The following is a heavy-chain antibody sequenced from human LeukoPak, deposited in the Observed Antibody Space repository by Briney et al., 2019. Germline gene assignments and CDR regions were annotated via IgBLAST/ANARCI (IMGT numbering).Heavy chain of an antibody. CDR2: IYYSGST. CDR3: ASGSYGDYRGLSYDY. J-gene: IGHJ4*02. D-gene: IGHD4-17*01. V-gene: IGHV4-39*07. Sequence: RPSETLSLTCTVSGGSISSSSYYWGWIRQPPGKGLEWIGSIYYSGSTYYNPSLKSRVTISVDKSKNQFSLKLSSVTAADTAVYYCASGSYGDYRGLSYDYWGQGTLVTVSS. CDR1: GGSISSSSYY.